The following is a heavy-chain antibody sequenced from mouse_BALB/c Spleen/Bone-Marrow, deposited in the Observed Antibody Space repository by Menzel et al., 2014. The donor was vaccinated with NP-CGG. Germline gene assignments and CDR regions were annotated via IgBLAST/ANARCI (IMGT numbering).Heavy chain of an antibody. J-gene: IGHJ4*01. Sequence: VQLVESGAELVRPGVSVKISCKGSGYTFTDYAMHWVKQSHAKSLEWIGVISTYYGDASYNQKFKGKATMTVDKSPSTAYMELARLTSEDSAIYYCASGNYYYAMDYWGQGTSVTVSS. CDR2: ISTYYGDA. CDR3: ASGNYYYAMDY. V-gene: IGHV1S137*01. D-gene: IGHD2-1*01. CDR1: GYTFTDYA.